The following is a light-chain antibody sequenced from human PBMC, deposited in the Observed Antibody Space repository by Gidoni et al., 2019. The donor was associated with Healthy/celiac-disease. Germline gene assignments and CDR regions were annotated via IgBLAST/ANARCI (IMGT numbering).Light chain of an antibody. J-gene: IGLJ2*01. CDR3: QSYDSSLSALVV. V-gene: IGLV1-40*01. CDR2: GNS. Sequence: QSVLTLPPSVSGAPGQRVTISCTGSSSNIGAGYDVHWYQQLPGTAPKLLIYGNSNRPSGVPDRFSGSKSGTSASLAITGLQAEDEADYYCQSYDSSLSALVVFGGGTKLTVL. CDR1: SSNIGAGYD.